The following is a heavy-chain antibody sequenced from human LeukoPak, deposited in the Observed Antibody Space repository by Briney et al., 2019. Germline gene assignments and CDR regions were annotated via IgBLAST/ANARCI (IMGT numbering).Heavy chain of an antibody. V-gene: IGHV4-30-2*01. CDR3: AREAVGAGRVVY. Sequence: SQTLSLICTVSGGSISSGGYYWSWIRQPPGEGLEWMGYIYHSGSTYYKPSLKSRVTISVDRSKNQFSLKLSSVTAADTAVYYCAREAVGAGRVVYWGQGTLVTVSS. J-gene: IGHJ4*02. CDR2: IYHSGST. CDR1: GGSISSGGYY. D-gene: IGHD1-26*01.